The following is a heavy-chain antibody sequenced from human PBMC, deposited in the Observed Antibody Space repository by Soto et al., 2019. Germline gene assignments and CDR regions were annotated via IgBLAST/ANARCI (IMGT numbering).Heavy chain of an antibody. CDR2: IHHSASY. Sequence: PSETLSLTCTISGGSISGSAWSWIRQPPGKGLEWIGFIHHSASYNSKSSLRSRLNMSLGPSRNQFSLILRSVTAADTATYFCAGLPLAARGLVLWIQFYHASWGRGAPVTVSS. CDR3: AGLPLAARGLVLWIQFYHAS. D-gene: IGHD3-16*01. J-gene: IGHJ4*02. CDR1: GGSISGSA. V-gene: IGHV4-59*12.